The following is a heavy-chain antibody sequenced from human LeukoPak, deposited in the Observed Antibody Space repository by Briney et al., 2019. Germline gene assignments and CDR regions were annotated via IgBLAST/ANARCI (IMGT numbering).Heavy chain of an antibody. V-gene: IGHV3-74*01. D-gene: IGHD6-13*01. CDR3: AKDNGSSWSGTAEYFQH. Sequence: HPGGSLRLSCAASGFTFSRSWMHWVRQAPGKGLVWVSRINDDGSTTSYADSVKGRFTISRDNSKNTLYLQMNSLRAEDTAVYYCAKDNGSSWSGTAEYFQHWGQGTLVTVSS. CDR2: INDDGSTT. J-gene: IGHJ1*01. CDR1: GFTFSRSW.